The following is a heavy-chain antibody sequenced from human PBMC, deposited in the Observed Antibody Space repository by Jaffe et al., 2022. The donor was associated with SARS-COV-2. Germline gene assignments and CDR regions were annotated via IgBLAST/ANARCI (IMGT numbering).Heavy chain of an antibody. CDR2: ISYTGST. D-gene: IGHD6-19*01. CDR3: ARTVAGKVNNYYYHMDV. CDR1: GGSISSYF. Sequence: QVQLQESGPGLVNPSETLSLTCTVSGGSISSYFWTWIRQPPGKGLEWIAYISYTGSTNYNPSLKSRVTISLDTSRNQFSLKLSAVTAADTAIYYCARTVAGKVNNYYYHMDVWGKGTTVTVSS. J-gene: IGHJ6*03. V-gene: IGHV4-59*13.